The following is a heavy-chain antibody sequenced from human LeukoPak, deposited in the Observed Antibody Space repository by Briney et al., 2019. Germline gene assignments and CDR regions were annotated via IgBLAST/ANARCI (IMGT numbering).Heavy chain of an antibody. CDR2: INHSGST. Sequence: SETLSLTCAVYGGSFSGYYWSWIRQPPGKGLEWIGEINHSGSTNYNPSLKSRVTTSVDTSKNQFSLKLSSVTAADTAVYYCARSTVYFDAFDIWGQGTMVTVSS. D-gene: IGHD2/OR15-2a*01. J-gene: IGHJ3*02. CDR3: ARSTVYFDAFDI. V-gene: IGHV4-34*01. CDR1: GGSFSGYY.